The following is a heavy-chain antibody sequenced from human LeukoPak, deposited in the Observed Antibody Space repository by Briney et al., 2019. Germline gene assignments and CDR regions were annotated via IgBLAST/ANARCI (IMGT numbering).Heavy chain of an antibody. CDR2: IYYSGST. CDR3: ARPHSGWFDP. Sequence: SETLSLTCAVYGGSFSGYYWSWIRQPPGKGLEWIGSIYYSGSTYYNPSLKSRVTISVDTSKNQFSLKLSSVTAADTAVYYCARPHSGWFDPWGQGALVTVSS. CDR1: GGSFSGYY. D-gene: IGHD2-21*01. V-gene: IGHV4-34*01. J-gene: IGHJ5*02.